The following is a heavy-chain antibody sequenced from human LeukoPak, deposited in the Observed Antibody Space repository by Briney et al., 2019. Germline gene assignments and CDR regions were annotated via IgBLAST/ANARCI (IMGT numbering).Heavy chain of an antibody. Sequence: SVKVSCKASGGTFSSYAISWVRQAPGQGLEWMGGIIPIFGTANYAQKFQGRVTITADESTSTAYMELSSLGSEDTAVYYCARASTRKGYYDSSGYYPTGYYYYYMDVWGKGTTVTVSS. J-gene: IGHJ6*03. CDR3: ARASTRKGYYDSSGYYPTGYYYYYMDV. V-gene: IGHV1-69*13. CDR2: IIPIFGTA. CDR1: GGTFSSYA. D-gene: IGHD3-22*01.